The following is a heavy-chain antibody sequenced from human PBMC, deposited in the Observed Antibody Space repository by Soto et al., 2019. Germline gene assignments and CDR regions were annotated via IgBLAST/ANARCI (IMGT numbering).Heavy chain of an antibody. CDR2: IYHSGST. D-gene: IGHD3-10*01. Sequence: QVQLQESGPGLVKPSGTLSLTCTVSGGSISSSNWWSWVRQPPGKGLEWIGEIYHSGSTNYNPSLKSRVTISVDKSKNQFSLKLSYVTAADTAVYYCARIEVTMVRGVILYYYGMDVWGQGTTVPVSS. J-gene: IGHJ6*02. V-gene: IGHV4-4*02. CDR1: GGSISSSNW. CDR3: ARIEVTMVRGVILYYYGMDV.